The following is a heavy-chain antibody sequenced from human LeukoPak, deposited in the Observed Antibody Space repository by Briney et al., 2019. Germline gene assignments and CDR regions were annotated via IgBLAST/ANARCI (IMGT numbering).Heavy chain of an antibody. J-gene: IGHJ4*02. CDR2: ISGSGGST. D-gene: IGHD3-10*01. V-gene: IGHV3-23*01. Sequence: PGGSLRLSCAASGFTFSTYAMNWVRQAPGKGLEWVSAISGSGGSTYYADSVKGRFTISRDNSKNTLYLQMNSLRAEDTAVYYCAKDSEIITMVRGVPDLWGQGTLVTVSS. CDR1: GFTFSTYA. CDR3: AKDSEIITMVRGVPDL.